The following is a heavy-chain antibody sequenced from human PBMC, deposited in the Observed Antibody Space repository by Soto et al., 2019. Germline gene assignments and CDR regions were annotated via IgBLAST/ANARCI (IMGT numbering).Heavy chain of an antibody. V-gene: IGHV3-30*18. Sequence: RRLSCAASGFTFSSYGMHWVRQAPGKGLECVAIISYDGSNKYYADSVKGRFTISRDNSKNTLYLQMNSLRAEDTAVYYCAKDRTSTRRYFDYWGQGALVTVSS. D-gene: IGHD2-2*01. CDR1: GFTFSSYG. CDR3: AKDRTSTRRYFDY. CDR2: ISYDGSNK. J-gene: IGHJ4*02.